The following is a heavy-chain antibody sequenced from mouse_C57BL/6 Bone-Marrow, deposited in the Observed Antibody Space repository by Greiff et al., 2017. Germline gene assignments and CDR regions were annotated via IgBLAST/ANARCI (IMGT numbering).Heavy chain of an antibody. D-gene: IGHD2-4*01. Sequence: QVTLKVCGPGILQPSQTLSLTCSFSGFSLSTFGMGVGWIRQPSGKGLEWLAHIWWDDDKYYNPALKSRRTIYKDTSKNQVFLKIANVDTADTATYYCDRIEIYDDYDGYAMDYWGKGTSVTVSS. CDR1: GFSLSTFGMG. CDR3: DRIEIYDDYDGYAMDY. V-gene: IGHV8-8*01. CDR2: IWWDDDK. J-gene: IGHJ4*01.